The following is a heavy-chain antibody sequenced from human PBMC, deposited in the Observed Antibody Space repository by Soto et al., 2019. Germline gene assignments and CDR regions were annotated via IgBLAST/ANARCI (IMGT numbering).Heavy chain of an antibody. V-gene: IGHV3-30*18. CDR2: ISYDGSNK. J-gene: IGHJ6*02. D-gene: IGHD3-3*01. CDR3: AKVRRFGVVIIRRQGGNYGMDV. Sequence: AGGSLRLSCAASGFTFSSYGMHWVRQAPGKGLEWVAVISYDGSNKYYADSVKGRFTISRDNSKNTLYLQMNSLRAEDTAVYYCAKVRRFGVVIIRRQGGNYGMDVWGQGTTVTVSS. CDR1: GFTFSSYG.